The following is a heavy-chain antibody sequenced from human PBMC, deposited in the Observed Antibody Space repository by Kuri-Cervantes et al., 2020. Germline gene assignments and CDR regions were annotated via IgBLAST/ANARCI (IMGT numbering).Heavy chain of an antibody. CDR2: IKSKTDGGTT. J-gene: IGHJ4*02. D-gene: IGHD2-2*02. CDR1: GFTFSNAW. CDR3: TTFYTGRSTYFDY. V-gene: IGHV3-15*01. Sequence: GESLKISCAASGFTFSNAWMSWVRQAPGKGLEWVGRIKSKTDGGTTDYAAPVKGRFTISRDDSRDTLYLQMNSLKTEDTAVYYCTTFYTGRSTYFDYWGQGTLVTVSS.